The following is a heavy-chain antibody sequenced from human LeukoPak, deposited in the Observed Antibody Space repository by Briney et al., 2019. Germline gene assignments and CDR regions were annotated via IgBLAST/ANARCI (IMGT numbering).Heavy chain of an antibody. CDR2: IIPILGIA. CDR3: ARASGSSWYGGFDY. CDR1: GGTFSSYA. J-gene: IGHJ4*02. D-gene: IGHD6-13*01. Sequence: ASVKVSCKASGGTFSSYAISWVRQAPGQGLEWMGRIIPILGIANYAQKFQGRVTITADKSTSTAYMELSSLRSEDTAVYYCARASGSSWYGGFDYWGQGTLVTVSS. V-gene: IGHV1-69*04.